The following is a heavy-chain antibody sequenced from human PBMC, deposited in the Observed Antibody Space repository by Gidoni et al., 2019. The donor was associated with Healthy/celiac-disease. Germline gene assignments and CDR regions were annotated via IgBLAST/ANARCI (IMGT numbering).Heavy chain of an antibody. CDR3: ARDYYDSSGYFPDYYDHSGMDV. Sequence: EVQLVESGGGLVKPGGSLRLSGAASGCTFSSDSMNWVPQAPGKGLEWVSSISRSGSYIYYADSLKGRFTISRDNAKNSLYLQMNSLRAEDTAVYYCARDYYDSSGYFPDYYDHSGMDVWGQGTTVTVSS. V-gene: IGHV3-21*01. J-gene: IGHJ6*02. CDR1: GCTFSSDS. CDR2: ISRSGSYI. D-gene: IGHD3-22*01.